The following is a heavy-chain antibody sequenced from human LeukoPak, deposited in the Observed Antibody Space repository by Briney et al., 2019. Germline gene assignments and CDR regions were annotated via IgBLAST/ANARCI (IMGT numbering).Heavy chain of an antibody. Sequence: GGSLRLSCAASGFTFSSYNMNWVRQAPGEGLEWVSSISSSSNYIYYADSVKGRFTISRDNAKNSLYLQMNSLRAEDTAVYYCARVTLGIPTDWGQGTLVTVSS. V-gene: IGHV3-21*01. J-gene: IGHJ4*02. D-gene: IGHD7-27*01. CDR3: ARVTLGIPTD. CDR1: GFTFSSYN. CDR2: ISSSSNYI.